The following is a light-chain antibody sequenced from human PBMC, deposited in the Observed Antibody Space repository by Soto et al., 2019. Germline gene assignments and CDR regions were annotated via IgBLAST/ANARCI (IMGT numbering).Light chain of an antibody. CDR2: GAS. Sequence: EIEMTQSPATLSLAPGERVTLSCRASEGVSTNLAWYQQKAGQAPRLLIYGASTRATGIPARFSGSGSGTDFTLTISRLEPEDFAVYYCQQSGSSPITFGQGTRLEIK. J-gene: IGKJ5*01. CDR3: QQSGSSPIT. V-gene: IGKV3-15*01. CDR1: EGVSTN.